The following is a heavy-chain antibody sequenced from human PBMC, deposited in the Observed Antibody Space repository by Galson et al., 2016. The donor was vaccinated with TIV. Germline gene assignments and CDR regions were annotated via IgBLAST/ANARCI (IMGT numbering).Heavy chain of an antibody. CDR2: ISGHSGNT. Sequence: SVKVSCKASGYTFSKYGISWVRRAPGQGLEWMGWISGHSGNTDYARKFQGRLVMTTDTSTGTAFKEVRSLTSDDTAVYYCARDRGSMTMILVVDYYYGMDVWGQGTTVTVSS. CDR1: GYTFSKYG. D-gene: IGHD3-22*01. CDR3: ARDRGSMTMILVVDYYYGMDV. V-gene: IGHV1-18*04. J-gene: IGHJ6*02.